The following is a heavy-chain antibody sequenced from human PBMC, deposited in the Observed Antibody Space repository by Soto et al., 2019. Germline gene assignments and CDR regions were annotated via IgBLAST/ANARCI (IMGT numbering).Heavy chain of an antibody. D-gene: IGHD5-18*01. CDR3: ARGGGYSYGYLDY. Sequence: EVQLVESGGGLVKPGGSLRLSCAASGFTFSSYSMNWVRQAPGKGLEWVSSISSSSSYIYYADSVKGRFTISRDNAKNSLYLQMNSLRAEATAVYSCARGGGYSYGYLDYWGQGTLVTVSS. V-gene: IGHV3-21*01. CDR2: ISSSSSYI. CDR1: GFTFSSYS. J-gene: IGHJ4*02.